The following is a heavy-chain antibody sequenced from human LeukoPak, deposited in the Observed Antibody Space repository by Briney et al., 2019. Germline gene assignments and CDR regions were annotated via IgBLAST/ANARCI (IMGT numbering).Heavy chain of an antibody. CDR1: GGSISSYY. CDR3: ARDLYDILTGYGWFDP. CDR2: IYYSGST. Sequence: PSETLSLTCTVSGGSISSYYWSWIRQPPGKGLEWIGYIYYSGSTNYNPSLKSRVTISVDTSKNQFSLKLSSVTAADTAVYYCARDLYDILTGYGWFDPWGQGTLSPSPQ. D-gene: IGHD3-9*01. J-gene: IGHJ5*02. V-gene: IGHV4-59*01.